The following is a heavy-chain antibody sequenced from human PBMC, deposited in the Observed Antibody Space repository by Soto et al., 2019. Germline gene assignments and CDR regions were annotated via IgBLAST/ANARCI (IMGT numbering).Heavy chain of an antibody. CDR3: ARLGDYFDY. CDR2: IYYSGST. J-gene: IGHJ4*02. Sequence: SETLSLTCTVSGGSISSSSYYWGWIRQPPGKGLEWIGSIYYSGSTYYNPSLKSRVTISVDTSKNQFSLKLSSVTAADTAVYYCARLGDYFDYWGQGTLVTVSS. V-gene: IGHV4-39*01. CDR1: GGSISSSSYY. D-gene: IGHD4-17*01.